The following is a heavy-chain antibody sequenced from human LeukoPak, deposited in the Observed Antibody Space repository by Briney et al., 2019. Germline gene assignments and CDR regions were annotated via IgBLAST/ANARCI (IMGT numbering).Heavy chain of an antibody. CDR3: ARRGGAFAY. J-gene: IGHJ4*02. Sequence: SETLSLTCIVSGASISSCCHYWGWIRQPPGMGLEWIGTIYYSGTTYYNPSLKSRVTISVDTSKNQFSLNLSSVTAADTAVYFCARRGGAFAYWGQGTLVVVSS. CDR1: GASISSCCHY. D-gene: IGHD2-21*01. V-gene: IGHV4-39*01. CDR2: IYYSGTT.